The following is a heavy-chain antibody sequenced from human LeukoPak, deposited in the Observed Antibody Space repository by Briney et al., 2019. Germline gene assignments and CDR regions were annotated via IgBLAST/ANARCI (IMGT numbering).Heavy chain of an antibody. CDR3: AKDPTVTTYFDY. J-gene: IGHJ4*02. CDR2: IKQDGSEK. V-gene: IGHV3-7*03. D-gene: IGHD4-11*01. Sequence: GGSLRLSCAASGFTFSSYWMSWVRQAPGKGLEWVANIKQDGSEKYYVDSVKGRFTISRDNSKNTLYLQMNSLRAEDTAVYYCAKDPTVTTYFDYWGQGTLVTVSS. CDR1: GFTFSSYW.